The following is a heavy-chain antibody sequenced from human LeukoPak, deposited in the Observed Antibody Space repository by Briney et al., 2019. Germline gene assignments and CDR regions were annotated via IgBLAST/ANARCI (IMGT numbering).Heavy chain of an antibody. CDR3: ARDGNIVVVPAALNWFDP. CDR2: ISGSGDST. J-gene: IGHJ5*02. V-gene: IGHV3-23*01. CDR1: GFTFSSYA. D-gene: IGHD2-2*01. Sequence: GGSLRLSCAASGFTFSSYAMSWVRQAPGKGLEWVSAISGSGDSTYYADSVKGRFTISRDNSKNTLYLQMNSLRAEDTAVYYCARDGNIVVVPAALNWFDPWGQGTLVTVSS.